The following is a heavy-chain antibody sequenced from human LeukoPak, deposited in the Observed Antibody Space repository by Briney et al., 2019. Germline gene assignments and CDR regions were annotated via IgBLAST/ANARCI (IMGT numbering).Heavy chain of an antibody. CDR1: GFSFSVYW. J-gene: IGHJ6*03. V-gene: IGHV3-23*01. CDR3: AKITVAGTYYYYYYMDV. D-gene: IGHD6-19*01. Sequence: GGSLRLSCAASGFSFSVYWMHWVRQAPGKGLEWVSAISGSGGSTYYADSVKGRFTISRDNSKNTLYLQMNSLRAEDTAVYYCAKITVAGTYYYYYYMDVWGKGTTVTVSS. CDR2: ISGSGGST.